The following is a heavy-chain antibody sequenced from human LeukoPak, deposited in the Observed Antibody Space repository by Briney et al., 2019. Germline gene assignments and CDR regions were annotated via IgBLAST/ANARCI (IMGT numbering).Heavy chain of an antibody. D-gene: IGHD3-10*01. Sequence: GGSRRPSLPPSASPLVSYPRDWVRQVPGKGLESVPPVGGSGDSTYNADPVKGRFTISRDNSKDTLYLQMSSLRAGDTAVYFCVKGRVSGSGSYYNAPFDYWGQGTLVTVSS. V-gene: IGHV3-64D*06. CDR1: ASPLVSYP. CDR3: VKGRVSGSGSYYNAPFDY. J-gene: IGHJ4*02. CDR2: VGGSGDST.